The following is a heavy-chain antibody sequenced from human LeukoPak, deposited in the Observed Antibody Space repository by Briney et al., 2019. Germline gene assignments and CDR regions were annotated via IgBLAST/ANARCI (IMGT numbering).Heavy chain of an antibody. CDR2: IYSSGRT. Sequence: SETLSLTCTVSGGSIITYYWSWIRQPAGKGLEWIGRIYSSGRTNYHPSLESRVTMSVDTSKNQFSLNMTSVTAADTAVYYCARGSIAARNDAFDIWGQGTMVTVSS. CDR3: ARGSIAARNDAFDI. D-gene: IGHD6-6*01. CDR1: GGSIITYY. J-gene: IGHJ3*02. V-gene: IGHV4-4*07.